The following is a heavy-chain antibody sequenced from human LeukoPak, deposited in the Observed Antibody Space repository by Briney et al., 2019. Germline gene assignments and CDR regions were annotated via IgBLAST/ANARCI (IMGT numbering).Heavy chain of an antibody. CDR1: GFTVSSNY. J-gene: IGHJ4*02. Sequence: PGGSLRLSCAASGFTVSSNYMTWVRQAPGKGLEWVSLVYSGANTYYADSVKGRFTISRDNSKNTLYLQMNSLRVEDTAVYYCARGRLTSSWYYFDYWGQGTLVTVSS. CDR2: VYSGANT. V-gene: IGHV3-53*01. D-gene: IGHD6-19*01. CDR3: ARGRLTSSWYYFDY.